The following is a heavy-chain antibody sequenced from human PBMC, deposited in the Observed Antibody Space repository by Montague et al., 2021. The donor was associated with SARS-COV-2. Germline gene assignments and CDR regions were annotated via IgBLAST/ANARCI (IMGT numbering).Heavy chain of an antibody. CDR2: IDWDDDK. V-gene: IGHV2-70*11. J-gene: IGHJ6*02. D-gene: IGHD3-9*01. CDR1: GFSLSTSGLC. Sequence: PALVKPTQTLTLTCTFSGFSLSTSGLCVSWIRQPPGKALEWLARIDWDDDKYYSTSLKTRLTISKDTSKNQVVLTMTNMDPVDTATYYCARTYYDSLTGRDYGMDFWGQGTTVTVSS. CDR3: ARTYYDSLTGRDYGMDF.